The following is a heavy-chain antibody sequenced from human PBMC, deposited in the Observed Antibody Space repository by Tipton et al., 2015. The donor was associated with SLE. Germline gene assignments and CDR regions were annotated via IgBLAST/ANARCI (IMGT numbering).Heavy chain of an antibody. D-gene: IGHD1-26*01. V-gene: IGHV4-59*08. CDR1: GGSISSYY. CDR3: ARQDSGNYYPFDY. J-gene: IGHJ4*02. Sequence: LRLSCTVSGGSISSYYWGWIRQPPGKGLEWIGYIYYSGSTNYNPSLKSRVTISVDTSKNQFSLKLTSGTAADTAVYYCARQDSGNYYPFDYWGQGTLVTVSS. CDR2: IYYSGST.